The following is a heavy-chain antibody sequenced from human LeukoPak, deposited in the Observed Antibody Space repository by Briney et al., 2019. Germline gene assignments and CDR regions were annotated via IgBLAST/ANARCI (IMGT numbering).Heavy chain of an antibody. D-gene: IGHD2-21*02. CDR1: GFTFSSYA. Sequence: GRSLRLSCAASGFTFSSYAMHWVRQAPGKGLEWVAVISYDGSNKYYADSVKGRFTISRDNSKNTLYLQMNGLRAEDTAVYYCARVCGGDCYSDAFDIWGQGTMVTVSS. J-gene: IGHJ3*02. V-gene: IGHV3-30*01. CDR3: ARVCGGDCYSDAFDI. CDR2: ISYDGSNK.